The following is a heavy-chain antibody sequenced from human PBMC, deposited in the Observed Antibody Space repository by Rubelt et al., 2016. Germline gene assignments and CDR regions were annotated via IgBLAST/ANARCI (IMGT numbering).Heavy chain of an antibody. J-gene: IGHJ3*02. Sequence: QVQLVQSGAEVKKPGSSVKVSCKASGGTFSSYAISWVRQAPGQGLEWMGRIIPILGIANYAPNFQGRVTITADKSTSTAYMGLSSLRSEDTAVYYCARDPRSYHAFDIWGQGRMVTVSS. CDR1: GGTFSSYA. D-gene: IGHD1-26*01. CDR2: IIPILGIA. CDR3: ARDPRSYHAFDI. V-gene: IGHV1-69*04.